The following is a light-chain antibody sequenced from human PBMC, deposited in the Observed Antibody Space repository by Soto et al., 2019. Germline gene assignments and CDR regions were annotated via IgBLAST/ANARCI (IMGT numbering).Light chain of an antibody. Sequence: QLVLTQSSSASASLGSSVKLTCTLSSGHSSYIIAWHQQQPGKAPRYLMKLEGRGSYNKGSGIPDRFSGSSSGADRYLTISNVRFEDEADYYCETWDSNTRVFGGGTKLTVL. CDR1: SGHSSYI. CDR2: LEGRGSY. CDR3: ETWDSNTRV. V-gene: IGLV4-60*02. J-gene: IGLJ2*01.